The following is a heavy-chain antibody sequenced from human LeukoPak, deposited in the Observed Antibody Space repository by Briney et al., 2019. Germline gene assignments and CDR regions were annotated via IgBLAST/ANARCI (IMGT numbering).Heavy chain of an antibody. V-gene: IGHV6-1*01. J-gene: IGHJ4*02. D-gene: IGHD6-13*01. Sequence: SQTLSLTCAISGDSVSSNSAAWNWIRQSPSRGLERLGRTYYRSKWYNDYAVSVKSRITINPDTSKNQFSLQLNSVTPEDTAVYYCARDEPGTIAAAGIFDYWGQGTLVTVSS. CDR2: TYYRSKWYN. CDR3: ARDEPGTIAAAGIFDY. CDR1: GDSVSSNSAA.